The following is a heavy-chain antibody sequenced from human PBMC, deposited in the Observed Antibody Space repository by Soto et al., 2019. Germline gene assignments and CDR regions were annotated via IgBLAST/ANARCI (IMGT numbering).Heavy chain of an antibody. CDR3: AKSVHNWSDGFCDY. V-gene: IGHV3-30*18. CDR2: ISYDEINK. Sequence: QVQLVESGGGVVQPGRSLRLSCAASGFTFSSYGMHWVRQAPGKGLEWVAIISYDEINKYYADSVKGRFTISRDNSKNTLYLQMSCRRAEDTAVYYCAKSVHNWSDGFCDYLGQGTMVAFSS. D-gene: IGHD1-1*01. J-gene: IGHJ4*02. CDR1: GFTFSSYG.